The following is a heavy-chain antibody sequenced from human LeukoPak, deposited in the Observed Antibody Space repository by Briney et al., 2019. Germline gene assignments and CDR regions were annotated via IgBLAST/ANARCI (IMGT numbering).Heavy chain of an antibody. J-gene: IGHJ4*02. CDR3: ARRSMTTVDY. Sequence: SETLSLTCTVSGGSVSSGSYYWSWIRQPPGKGLEWIGYICYSGSTNYNPSLKSRVTISVDTSKNQFSLKLSSVTAADTAVYYCARRSMTTVDYWGQGTLVTVSS. V-gene: IGHV4-61*01. D-gene: IGHD4-11*01. CDR1: GGSVSSGSYY. CDR2: ICYSGST.